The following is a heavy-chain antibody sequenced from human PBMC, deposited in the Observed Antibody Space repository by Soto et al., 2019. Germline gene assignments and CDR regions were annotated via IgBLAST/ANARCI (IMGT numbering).Heavy chain of an antibody. CDR3: ARDQNTMIVDYGMDV. CDR2: ISSSSSYI. V-gene: IGHV3-21*01. J-gene: IGHJ6*02. CDR1: GFTFSSYS. Sequence: PGGSLRLSCAASGFTFSSYSMNWVRQAPGKGLEWVSSISSSSSYIYYADSVKGRFTISRDNAKNSLYLQMNSLRAEDTAVYYCARDQNTMIVDYGMDVWGQGTTVTV. D-gene: IGHD3-22*01.